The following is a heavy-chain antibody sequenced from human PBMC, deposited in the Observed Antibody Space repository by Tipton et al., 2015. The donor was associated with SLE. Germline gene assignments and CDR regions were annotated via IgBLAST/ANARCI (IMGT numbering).Heavy chain of an antibody. V-gene: IGHV3-23*01. CDR2: ISGSGGST. CDR3: AKGSAAAADTGY. Sequence: SLRLSCAASGFTFSSYAMSWVRQAPGKGLEWVSAISGSGGSTYYADSVKGRFTISRDNSKNTLYLQMNSLRAEDTAVHYCAKGSAAAADTGYWGQGTLVTVSS. D-gene: IGHD6-13*01. CDR1: GFTFSSYA. J-gene: IGHJ4*02.